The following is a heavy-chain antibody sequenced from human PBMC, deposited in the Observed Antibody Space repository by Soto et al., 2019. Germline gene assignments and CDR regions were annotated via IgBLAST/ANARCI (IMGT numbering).Heavy chain of an antibody. CDR3: VKGGGNNYWDWFDP. Sequence: GASVKVSCKASGYTFTSYGISWVRQAPGQGLEWMGWIGAYNGNTNYAQKLQGRVTMTTDTSTSTAYMELRSLRSDDTAVYYCVKGGGNNYWDWFDPWGRGTLVTVSS. J-gene: IGHJ5*02. CDR2: IGAYNGNT. CDR1: GYTFTSYG. D-gene: IGHD5-12*01. V-gene: IGHV1-18*01.